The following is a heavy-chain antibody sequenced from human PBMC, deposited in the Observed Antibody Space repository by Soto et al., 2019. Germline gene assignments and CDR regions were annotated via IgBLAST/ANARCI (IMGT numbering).Heavy chain of an antibody. J-gene: IGHJ4*02. CDR2: ISYDGSKK. Sequence: QVQLVESGGGVVQPGRSLRLSCAASGFTFSSYGMHWVRQAPGKGLEWVAVISYDGSKKYYADSVKGRFTISRDNSKNTLYLQMNSLRAEETGVYYCAKDPNYDFWSGYYPGRGSGTGYFDYWGQGTLVTVSS. CDR3: AKDPNYDFWSGYYPGRGSGTGYFDY. D-gene: IGHD3-3*01. V-gene: IGHV3-30*18. CDR1: GFTFSSYG.